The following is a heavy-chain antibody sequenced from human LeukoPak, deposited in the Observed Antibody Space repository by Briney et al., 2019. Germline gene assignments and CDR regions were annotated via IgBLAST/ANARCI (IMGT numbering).Heavy chain of an antibody. Sequence: GGSLRLSCAASGFTFSTYAMSWVRQAPGKGLEWVSSISSNGGSTYYADSVKGRFTISRDNSKNTLYLQMSSLRAEDTAVYYCVKVAGYSSGFDYWGQGTLVTVSS. D-gene: IGHD6-19*01. V-gene: IGHV3-64D*06. CDR2: ISSNGGST. CDR3: VKVAGYSSGFDY. J-gene: IGHJ4*02. CDR1: GFTFSTYA.